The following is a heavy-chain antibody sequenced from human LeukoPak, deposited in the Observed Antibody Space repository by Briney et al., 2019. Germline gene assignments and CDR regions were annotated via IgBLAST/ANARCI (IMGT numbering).Heavy chain of an antibody. Sequence: GASVKVSCKASGYTFTSYGISWVGQAPGQGLEWMGWISAYNGNTNYAQKLQGRVTMTTDTSTSTAYMELRSLRSDDTAVYYCAREPNWNDEKTFDYWGQGTLVTVSS. CDR1: GYTFTSYG. CDR3: AREPNWNDEKTFDY. D-gene: IGHD1-1*01. CDR2: ISAYNGNT. V-gene: IGHV1-18*01. J-gene: IGHJ4*02.